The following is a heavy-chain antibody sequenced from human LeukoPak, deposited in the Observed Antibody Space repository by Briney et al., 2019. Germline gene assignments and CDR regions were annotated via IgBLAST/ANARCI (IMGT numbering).Heavy chain of an antibody. Sequence: PGGSLRLSCAASGFTFDDYAMHWVRQAPGKGLEWVSGISWNSGSIGYADSVKGRFTISRDNAKNSLYLQMNSLRAEDTAVYYCARVVRRYNWNDVLHARQHPNYFDYWGQGTLVTVSS. D-gene: IGHD1-1*01. V-gene: IGHV3-9*01. CDR2: ISWNSGSI. J-gene: IGHJ4*02. CDR1: GFTFDDYA. CDR3: ARVVRRYNWNDVLHARQHPNYFDY.